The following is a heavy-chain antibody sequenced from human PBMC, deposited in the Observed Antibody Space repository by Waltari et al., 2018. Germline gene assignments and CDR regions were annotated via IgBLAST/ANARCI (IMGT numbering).Heavy chain of an antibody. CDR1: GYTFTDNY. Sequence: QVHLVQSGAEVKKPGASVQVSSGYTFTDNYNHWVRLAPGQGLDWMVWINPNTGVTNFAQKFQDWVTMTRDTSISAVYLELNTLTSGDTAVYYCARDASGSEPGRIYYFDHWGQGTLITVSS. CDR3: ARDASGSEPGRIYYFDH. J-gene: IGHJ4*02. CDR2: INPNTGVT. D-gene: IGHD3-10*01. V-gene: IGHV1-2*04.